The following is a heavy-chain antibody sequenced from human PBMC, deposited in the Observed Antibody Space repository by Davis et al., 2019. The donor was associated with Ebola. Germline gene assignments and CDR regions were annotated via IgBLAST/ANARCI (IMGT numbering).Heavy chain of an antibody. CDR1: GFTFSSYW. D-gene: IGHD4-11*01. Sequence: HTGGSLRLSCAASGFTFSSYWMHWVRQAPGKGLVWVSRLNSDGSSTSYADSVKGRFTISRDNAKNTLYLQMNSPRAEDTAVYYCARDQYSKTHYYGMDVWGQGTTVTVSS. V-gene: IGHV3-74*01. CDR3: ARDQYSKTHYYGMDV. J-gene: IGHJ6*02. CDR2: LNSDGSST.